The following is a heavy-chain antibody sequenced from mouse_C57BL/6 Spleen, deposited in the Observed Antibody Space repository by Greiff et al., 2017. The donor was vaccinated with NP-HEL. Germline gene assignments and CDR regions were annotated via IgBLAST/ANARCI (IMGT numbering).Heavy chain of an antibody. CDR2: IDPETGGT. J-gene: IGHJ3*01. CDR1: GYTFTDYE. CDR3: TRGAFNLFAY. V-gene: IGHV1-15*01. D-gene: IGHD1-3*01. Sequence: QVQLQQSGAELVRPGASVTLSCKASGYTFTDYEMHWVKQTPVHGLEWIGAIDPETGGTAYNQKFKGKAILTADKSSSTAYMELRSLTSEDSAVYYCTRGAFNLFAYWGQGTLVTVSA.